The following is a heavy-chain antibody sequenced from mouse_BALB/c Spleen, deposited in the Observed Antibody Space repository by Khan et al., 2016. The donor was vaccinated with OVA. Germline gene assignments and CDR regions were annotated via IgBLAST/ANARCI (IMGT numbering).Heavy chain of an antibody. V-gene: IGHV3-8*02. CDR1: GDSTTSGY. J-gene: IGHJ3*01. CDR3: ASSTYRYTFAY. D-gene: IGHD2-14*01. Sequence: EVQLQESRPCLVKPSLTLSLTCSVTGDSTTSGYRSRIRKFPGNKLEYMAYTIYTGYPDYNPSLNSRIAISRHTFKNQYYLQLNSVTAEDNATYYCASSTYRYTFAYWGQGTLVTVSA. CDR2: TIYTGYP.